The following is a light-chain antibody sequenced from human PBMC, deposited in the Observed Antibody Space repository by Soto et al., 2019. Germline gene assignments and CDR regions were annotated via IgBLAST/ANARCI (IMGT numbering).Light chain of an antibody. V-gene: IGLV1-40*01. J-gene: IGLJ3*02. CDR3: QSYDSSLRLAV. CDR1: SSNIGAGYD. Sequence: QSVLTQPHSVSGAPGQRVTISCSGSSSNIGAGYDVHWYQQLPGTAPRLLIYVSRNRPSGVPDRFSGSKSGTSASLAITGLQTDDEADYYCQSYDSSLRLAVFGGGTKVTVL. CDR2: VSR.